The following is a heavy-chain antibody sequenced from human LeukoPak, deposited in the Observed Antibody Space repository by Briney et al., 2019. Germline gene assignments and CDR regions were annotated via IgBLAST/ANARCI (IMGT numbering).Heavy chain of an antibody. CDR3: ARDYYGSGTDVLGY. Sequence: GGSLRLSCAASGFTFSGYFIHWVRQAPGKGLEWVAVISYDGSNKYYADSVKGRFTISRDNSKNTLYLQMNSLRAEDTAVYYCARDYYGSGTDVLGYWGQGTLVTVSS. CDR2: ISYDGSNK. CDR1: GFTFSGYF. V-gene: IGHV3-30-3*01. D-gene: IGHD3-10*01. J-gene: IGHJ4*02.